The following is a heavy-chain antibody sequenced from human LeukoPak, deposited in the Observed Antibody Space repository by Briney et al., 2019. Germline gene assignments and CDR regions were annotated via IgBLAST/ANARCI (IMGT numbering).Heavy chain of an antibody. J-gene: IGHJ6*03. D-gene: IGHD3-3*01. V-gene: IGHV7-4-1*02. Sequence: ASVTVSCKASGYTFTSYAMDWVRQAPGQGLEWMGWINTNTGNPTYAQGFTGRFVFSLDTSVSTAYLQISSLKAEDTAVYYCARGFWSGYHTPPLYYMDVWGKGTTVTVSS. CDR3: ARGFWSGYHTPPLYYMDV. CDR2: INTNTGNP. CDR1: GYTFTSYA.